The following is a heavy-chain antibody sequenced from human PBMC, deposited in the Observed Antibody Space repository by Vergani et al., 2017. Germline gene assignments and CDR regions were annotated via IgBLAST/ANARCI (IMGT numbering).Heavy chain of an antibody. D-gene: IGHD5-18*01. CDR2: ISAYNGNT. CDR3: ARGSVTAMDTGDYFDD. V-gene: IGHV1-18*01. J-gene: IGHJ4*02. Sequence: QVPLVHSGADVKKPGASVKVSCKASGYTFTSYGIRWVRQAPGQGLGWMGWISAYNGNTNYAQKLQGRVTMTTDTSTSTAYMELRSLRSDDTAVYYCARGSVTAMDTGDYFDDWGQGTLVTVSS. CDR1: GYTFTSYG.